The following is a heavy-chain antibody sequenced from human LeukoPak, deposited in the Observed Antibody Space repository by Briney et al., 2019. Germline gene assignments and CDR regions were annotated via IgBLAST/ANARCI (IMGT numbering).Heavy chain of an antibody. CDR1: GYTFTSYG. CDR3: AKGGGAYYSDSSTYSAPFEH. D-gene: IGHD3-22*01. J-gene: IGHJ4*02. CDR2: ISAYNGNT. Sequence: ASVKVSCKASGYTFTSYGISWVRQAPGQGLEWMGWISAYNGNTNYAQKLQGRVTMTTDTSTSTAYMELRSLRSDDTAVYYCAKGGGAYYSDSSTYSAPFEHWGQGTLVTVSS. V-gene: IGHV1-18*01.